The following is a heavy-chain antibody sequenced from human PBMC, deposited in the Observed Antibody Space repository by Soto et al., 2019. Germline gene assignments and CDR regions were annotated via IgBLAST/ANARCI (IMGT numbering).Heavy chain of an antibody. CDR1: GYTFSHYV. D-gene: IGHD3-10*01. V-gene: IGHV1-18*01. J-gene: IGHJ1*01. CDR2: STHTGNT. Sequence: ASVKVSCKTSGYTFSHYVINWVRQAPGQGLEWMGFSTHTGNTNYAQNFQGRVAMTTDTSTSTPYMGVRSLRHDDTAVYYCARSGEHPLDYWGQGTPVTVSS. CDR3: ARSGEHPLDY.